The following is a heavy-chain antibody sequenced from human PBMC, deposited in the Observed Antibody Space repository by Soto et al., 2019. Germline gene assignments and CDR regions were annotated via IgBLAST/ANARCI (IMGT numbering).Heavy chain of an antibody. CDR2: ISAGGDST. D-gene: IGHD6-13*01. CDR3: AKAMVAAAGTGAFDI. J-gene: IGHJ3*02. Sequence: ESGGGLVQPGGSLRLSCAASAFTFSSYAMTWVRQAPGKGLDWVSAISAGGDSTNYADSVQGRFTISRDNSKNTLYLQMNSLRAEDTAVYYCAKAMVAAAGTGAFDIWGQGTMVTVSS. CDR1: AFTFSSYA. V-gene: IGHV3-23*01.